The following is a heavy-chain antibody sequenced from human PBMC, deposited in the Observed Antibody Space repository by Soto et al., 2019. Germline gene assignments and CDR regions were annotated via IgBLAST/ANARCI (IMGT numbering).Heavy chain of an antibody. CDR3: ARDGLGFLEWLLSAASWFDY. J-gene: IGHJ4*02. CDR1: GFTFRSYL. V-gene: IGHV3-7*01. CDR2: IKQDGSEK. Sequence: GGSLRLSSADPGFTFRSYLISWVRHAPGKGLEWVANIKQDGSEKYYVDSVKGRFTISRDNAKNSLYLQMNSLRAEDTAVYYCARDGLGFLEWLLSAASWFDYWGQGT. D-gene: IGHD3-3*01.